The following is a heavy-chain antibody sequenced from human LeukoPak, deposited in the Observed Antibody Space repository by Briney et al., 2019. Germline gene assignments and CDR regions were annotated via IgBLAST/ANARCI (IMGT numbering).Heavy chain of an antibody. J-gene: IGHJ5*02. CDR3: TTLGFDP. V-gene: IGHV3-15*05. CDR2: IKSETDGGTT. Sequence: GGSLRLSCAASGFTFSDYYMSWVRQAPGKGLEWVGRIKSETDGGTTDYAAPVKGRFTISRHDSKNTLYLQMNSLKTEDTAVYYCTTLGFDPWGQGTLVTVSS. CDR1: GFTFSDYY.